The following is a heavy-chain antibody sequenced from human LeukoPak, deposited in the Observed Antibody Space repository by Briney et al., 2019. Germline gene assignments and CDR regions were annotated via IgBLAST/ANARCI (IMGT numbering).Heavy chain of an antibody. J-gene: IGHJ6*02. CDR2: INHNGNVN. V-gene: IGHV3-7*03. CDR3: ARGGGLDV. D-gene: IGHD3-16*01. Sequence: GGSLRLSCTASGFSFSSFWMSWVRQAPGKGLEWVASINHNGNVNYYVDSVKGRFTISRDNAKNSLYLQMSNLRAEDTAVYFCARGGGLDVWGQGATVTVSS. CDR1: GFSFSSFW.